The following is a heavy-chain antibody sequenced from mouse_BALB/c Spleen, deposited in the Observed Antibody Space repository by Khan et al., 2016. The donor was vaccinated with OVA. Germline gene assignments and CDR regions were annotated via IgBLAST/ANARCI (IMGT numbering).Heavy chain of an antibody. D-gene: IGHD1-1*02. CDR3: VRAGYGAFAY. CDR2: ISDGGTST. V-gene: IGHV5-4*02. CDR1: GFTFSDYY. Sequence: EVQLVESGGGLVKPGGSLKLSCAASGFTFSDYYMYWVRQTPDKRLEWVATISDGGTSTYYPDSVKGRFTISRDNAKNSLYLQMSSLKSDDTAIFFCVRAGYGAFAYWGQGTLVTVSA. J-gene: IGHJ3*01.